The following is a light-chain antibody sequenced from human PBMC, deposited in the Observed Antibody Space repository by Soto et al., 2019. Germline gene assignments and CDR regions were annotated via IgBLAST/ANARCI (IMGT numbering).Light chain of an antibody. CDR2: LGS. CDR1: QSLLHSNGYNY. V-gene: IGKV2-28*01. J-gene: IGKJ2*01. CDR3: MQALKTPYT. Sequence: DIVMTRSPLSLPVTPGEPASISCRSSQSLLHSNGYNYLDWYLQKPGQSPQLLIYLGSNRASGVPDRFSRSGSGKDFTLKISRVEAEDVRVYYCMQALKTPYTFGQGSKLDIX.